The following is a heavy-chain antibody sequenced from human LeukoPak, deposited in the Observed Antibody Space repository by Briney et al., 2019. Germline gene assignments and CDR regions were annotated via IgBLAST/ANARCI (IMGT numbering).Heavy chain of an antibody. CDR3: AAGARRFEGYFDY. J-gene: IGHJ4*02. D-gene: IGHD1-26*01. V-gene: IGHV3-30*03. Sequence: GGSLRLSCAASGFTFSSYGMHWVRQAPGKGLEWVAAISYDGSNKHYADSVKGRFTISRDNSKNTLYLQMNSLRAEDTAVYYCAAGARRFEGYFDYWGQGTLVTVSS. CDR2: ISYDGSNK. CDR1: GFTFSSYG.